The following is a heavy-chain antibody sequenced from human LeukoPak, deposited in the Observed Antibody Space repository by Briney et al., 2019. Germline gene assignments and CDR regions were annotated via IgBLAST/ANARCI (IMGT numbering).Heavy chain of an antibody. D-gene: IGHD5-12*01. J-gene: IGHJ6*03. V-gene: IGHV4-34*01. CDR3: ARTTEGGYSGYFYYYYMDV. Sequence: SETLSLTCAVYGGSFSGYYWSWIRQPPGKGLEWIGEINHSGSTNYKSSLKSRVTISVDTSKNHFSLKLSSVTAADTAVYYCARTTEGGYSGYFYYYYMDVWGKGTTVTISS. CDR2: INHSGST. CDR1: GGSFSGYY.